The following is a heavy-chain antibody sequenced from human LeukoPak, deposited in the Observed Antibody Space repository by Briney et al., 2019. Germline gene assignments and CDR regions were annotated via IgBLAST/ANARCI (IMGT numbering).Heavy chain of an antibody. CDR2: IYHSGST. CDR3: ARDGVSGGRGWSGYYGAPLGY. J-gene: IGHJ4*02. Sequence: SETLSLTCTVSGYSISSGYYWGWIRQPPGKGLEWIGSIYHSGSTYYNPSLKSRVTISVDTSKNQFSLKLSSVTAADTAVYYCARDGVSGGRGWSGYYGAPLGYWGQGTLVTVSS. D-gene: IGHD3-3*01. CDR1: GYSISSGYY. V-gene: IGHV4-38-2*02.